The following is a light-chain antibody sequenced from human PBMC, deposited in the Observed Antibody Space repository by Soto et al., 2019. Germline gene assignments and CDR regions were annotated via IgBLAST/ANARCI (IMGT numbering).Light chain of an antibody. CDR2: KAS. CDR3: PQYDSYPIT. Sequence: DIQMTQSPSTLSASVGDIVTITCRASQSISSLLAWYQQKTGKAPNLLIYKASTLQSGVPSRFSGSGSGTEFTLTISSLQPDDFATFYCPQYDSYPITFGTGTKVAIK. CDR1: QSISSL. J-gene: IGKJ3*01. V-gene: IGKV1-5*03.